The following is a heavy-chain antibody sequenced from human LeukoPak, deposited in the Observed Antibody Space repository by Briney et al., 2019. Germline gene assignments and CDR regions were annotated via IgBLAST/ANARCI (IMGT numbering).Heavy chain of an antibody. CDR2: IWYDGSNK. CDR1: GFTFSSYG. D-gene: IGHD5-24*01. V-gene: IGHV3-33*01. J-gene: IGHJ4*02. Sequence: QPGGSLRLSCAASGFTFSSYGMHWVRQAPGKGLGWVAVIWYDGSNKYYADSVKGRFTISRDNSKNTLYLQMNSLRAEDTAVYYCARERDGLPFDYWGQGTLVTVSS. CDR3: ARERDGLPFDY.